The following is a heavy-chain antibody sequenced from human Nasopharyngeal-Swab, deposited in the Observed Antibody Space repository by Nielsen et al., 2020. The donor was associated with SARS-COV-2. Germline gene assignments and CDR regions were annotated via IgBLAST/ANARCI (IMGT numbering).Heavy chain of an antibody. CDR2: INAGNGNT. V-gene: IGHV1-3*01. CDR3: ARARVLLWFGEPDAFDI. J-gene: IGHJ3*02. Sequence: ASVKVSCKASGYTFTSYAMHWVRQAPGQRLEWMGWINAGNGNTKYSQKFQGRVTITRDTSASTAYMELSSLRSEDTAVYYCARARVLLWFGEPDAFDIWGQGTMVTVSS. CDR1: GYTFTSYA. D-gene: IGHD3-10*01.